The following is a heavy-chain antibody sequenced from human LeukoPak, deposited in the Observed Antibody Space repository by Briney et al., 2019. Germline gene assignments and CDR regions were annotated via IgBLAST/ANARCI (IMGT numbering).Heavy chain of an antibody. V-gene: IGHV4-59*01. J-gene: IGHJ4*02. CDR2: FYHSGGT. Sequence: SETLSLTCTVSGGSISSYYLSWMRQLPGKGLEGIGYFYHSGGTNYNPSLQGRVTMSIDTSKNQFSLKLTSVTAADTAVYYCARSLSSSRFSLWKYWGQGTLVTVSS. CDR1: GGSISSYY. D-gene: IGHD6-13*01. CDR3: ARSLSSSRFSLWKY.